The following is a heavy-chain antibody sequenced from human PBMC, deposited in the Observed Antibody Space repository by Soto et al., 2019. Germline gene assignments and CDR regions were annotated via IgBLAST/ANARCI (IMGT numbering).Heavy chain of an antibody. D-gene: IGHD2-2*03. V-gene: IGHV3-30-3*01. CDR3: ARDDRLDIVVVPANYYYYYYGMDV. Sequence: GGSLRLSCAASGFTFSSYAMHWVRQAPGKGLEWVAVISYDGSNKYYADSVKGRFTISRDNSKNTLYLQMNSLRAEDTAVYYCARDDRLDIVVVPANYYYYYYGMDVWGQGTTVTVSS. CDR1: GFTFSSYA. CDR2: ISYDGSNK. J-gene: IGHJ6*02.